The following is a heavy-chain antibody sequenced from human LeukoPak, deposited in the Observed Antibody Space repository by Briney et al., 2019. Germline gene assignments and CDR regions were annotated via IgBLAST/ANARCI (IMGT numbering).Heavy chain of an antibody. CDR1: GGSISSGGYS. V-gene: IGHV4-30-4*07. J-gene: IGHJ4*02. D-gene: IGHD2-15*01. CDR3: ARWGGGHLGYCTGGSCPFDY. CDR2: IYYSGST. Sequence: SQTLSLTCAVSGGSISSGGYSWSWIRQPPGKGLEWIGYIYYSGSTNYNPSLKSRLTISVDTSKNQFSLKLSSVTAADTAVYYCARWGGGHLGYCTGGSCPFDYWGQGILVTVSS.